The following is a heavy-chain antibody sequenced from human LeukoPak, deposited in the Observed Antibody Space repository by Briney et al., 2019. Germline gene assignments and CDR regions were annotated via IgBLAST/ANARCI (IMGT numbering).Heavy chain of an antibody. CDR1: GFTFSSYA. D-gene: IGHD6-19*01. CDR2: ISSNGGST. CDR3: AREGAKQWLDYYYYMDV. V-gene: IGHV3-64*01. J-gene: IGHJ6*03. Sequence: GGSLRLSCAASGFTFSSYAMHWVRQAPGKGLEYVSAISSNGGSTYYANSVKGRFTISRDNSKNALYLQMGSLRAGDMAVYYCAREGAKQWLDYYYYMDVWGKGTTVTVSS.